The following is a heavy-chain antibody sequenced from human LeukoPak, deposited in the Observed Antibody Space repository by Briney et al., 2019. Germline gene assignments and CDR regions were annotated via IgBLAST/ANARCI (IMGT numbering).Heavy chain of an antibody. J-gene: IGHJ1*01. CDR2: INPSSGGT. CDR1: GYTLTGYY. CDR3: ARGEVSSWFDYFQH. V-gene: IGHV1-2*02. D-gene: IGHD6-13*01. Sequence: GASVKVSCKASGYTLTGYYMHWVRQAPGQGLEWMGWINPSSGGTKFAQEFQGRVTMTRDTSISTGYMELSRLRSDDTAVYYCARGEVSSWFDYFQHWGQGTLVTVSS.